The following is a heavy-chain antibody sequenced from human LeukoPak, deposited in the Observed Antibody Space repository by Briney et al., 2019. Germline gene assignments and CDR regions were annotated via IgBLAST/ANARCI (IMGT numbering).Heavy chain of an antibody. CDR1: GYTFTSYY. CDR3: ARGLLGPAYCGGDCYWARFWAFDI. CDR2: INPSGGST. Sequence: ASVKVSCKASGYTFTSYYMHWVRQAPGQGLEWMGIINPSGGSTSYAQKFQGRVTMTRDMSTSTVYMELSSLRSEDTAVYYCARGLLGPAYCGGDCYWARFWAFDIWGQGTMVTVSS. D-gene: IGHD2-21*02. J-gene: IGHJ3*02. V-gene: IGHV1-46*01.